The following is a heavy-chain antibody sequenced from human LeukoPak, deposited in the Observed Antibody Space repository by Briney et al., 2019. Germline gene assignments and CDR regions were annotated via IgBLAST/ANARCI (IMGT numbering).Heavy chain of an antibody. CDR3: ARDRIGYSSSWSPHYYYYMDV. J-gene: IGHJ6*03. D-gene: IGHD6-13*01. V-gene: IGHV1-18*01. Sequence: ASVKVSCKASGYTFTSYGISWVRQAPGQGLEWMGWISAYNGNTNYAQKLQGRVTMTTDTSTSTAYMELRSLRSDDTAVYYCARDRIGYSSSWSPHYYYYMDVWGKGTTVTVSS. CDR1: GYTFTSYG. CDR2: ISAYNGNT.